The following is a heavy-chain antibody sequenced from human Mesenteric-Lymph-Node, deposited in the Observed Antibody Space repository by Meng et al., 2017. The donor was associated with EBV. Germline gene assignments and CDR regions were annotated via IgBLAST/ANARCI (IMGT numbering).Heavy chain of an antibody. CDR1: GFPFSNYG. D-gene: IGHD2-8*01. Sequence: DQLVEAGGGVVQPGRSLRLSCAPSGFPFSNYGMHWVRQAPGKGLEWVAIMSYDGNTKYYADSVAGRFTISRDISKNTLYLQMNSLRAEDTALYYCAKDKNADLIHYFDHWGQGTLVTVSS. CDR3: AKDKNADLIHYFDH. J-gene: IGHJ4*02. CDR2: MSYDGNTK. V-gene: IGHV3-30*18.